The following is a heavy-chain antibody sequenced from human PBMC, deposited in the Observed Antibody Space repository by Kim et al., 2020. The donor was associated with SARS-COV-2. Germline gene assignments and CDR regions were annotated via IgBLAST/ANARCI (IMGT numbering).Heavy chain of an antibody. CDR1: GGSVSSGSYY. Sequence: SETLSLTCTVSGGSVSSGSYYWSWIRQPPGKGLEWIGYIYYSGSTNYNPSLKSRVTISVDTSKNQFSLKLSSVTAADTAVYYCARDRQYYYDSSGPLGYGMDVWGQGTTVTVSS. D-gene: IGHD3-22*01. J-gene: IGHJ6*02. V-gene: IGHV4-61*01. CDR2: IYYSGST. CDR3: ARDRQYYYDSSGPLGYGMDV.